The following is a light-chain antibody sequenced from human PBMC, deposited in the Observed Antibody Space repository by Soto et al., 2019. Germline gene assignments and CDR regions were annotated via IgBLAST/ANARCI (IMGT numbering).Light chain of an antibody. Sequence: IQMTQSPSSLSASVGDRVTITCQASKDITNYLIWYQQKPGKAPKLLIYDASTLGTGVSSRFSGSGSGTHFTLTISSLQPEDIATYYCQQFDSVPFTFGQGTKLEIK. CDR2: DAS. CDR3: QQFDSVPFT. J-gene: IGKJ2*01. CDR1: KDITNY. V-gene: IGKV1-33*01.